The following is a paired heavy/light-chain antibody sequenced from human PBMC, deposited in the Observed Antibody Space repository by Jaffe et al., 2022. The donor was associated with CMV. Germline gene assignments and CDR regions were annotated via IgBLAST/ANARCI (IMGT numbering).Heavy chain of an antibody. D-gene: IGHD6-13*01. CDR2: INSDGRST. Sequence: EVQLVESGGGLVQPGGSLRLSCAASGFTFSSYWMHWVRQVPGKGLVWVSRINSDGRSTTYGDSVKGRFTVSRDNAKNTLYLQMNSLRAEDTAVYYCARGGWYSSTHFDYWGQGTLVTVSS. CDR1: GFTFSSYW. CDR3: ARGGWYSSTHFDY. V-gene: IGHV3-74*01. J-gene: IGHJ4*02.
Light chain of an antibody. V-gene: IGLV4-69*01. CDR2: VNSDGSH. J-gene: IGLJ1*01. CDR1: SGHSSDA. Sequence: QLVLTQSPSASASLGASVKLTCTLSSGHSSDAIAWHQQQPEKGPRYLMKVNSDGSHSKGDGIPDRFSGSSSGAERYLTISSLQSEDEAEYYCQTWGTGIYVFGAGTKVTVL. CDR3: QTWGTGIYV.